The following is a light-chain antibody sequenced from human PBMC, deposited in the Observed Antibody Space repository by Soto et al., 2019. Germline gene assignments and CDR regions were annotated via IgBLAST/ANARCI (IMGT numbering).Light chain of an antibody. J-gene: IGKJ2*02. CDR1: QSFISTY. CDR3: QQYGTSPCT. V-gene: IGKV3-20*01. CDR2: DAA. Sequence: ETVLTQSPGTLSLSPGERGTLSCRASQSFISTYLAWYQQKPGQAPRLLIFDAASRAPGIPDRFIGSGSGTDFTLTISRPEPDDFAVYFCQQYGTSPCTFGQATKLEIK.